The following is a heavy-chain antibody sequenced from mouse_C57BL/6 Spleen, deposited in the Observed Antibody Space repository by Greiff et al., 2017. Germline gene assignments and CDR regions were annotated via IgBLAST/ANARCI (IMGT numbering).Heavy chain of an antibody. D-gene: IGHD2-5*01. CDR3: ARWDSNPFAY. J-gene: IGHJ3*01. CDR1: GYTFTSYW. Sequence: QVQLQQPGAELVKPGASVKLSCKASGYTFTSYWMHWVKQRPGQGLEWIGMIHPNSGSTNYNEKFKSKATLTVDKSSSTAYMQISSLTSEDSAVYYCARWDSNPFAYWGQGTLVTVSA. CDR2: IHPNSGST. V-gene: IGHV1-64*01.